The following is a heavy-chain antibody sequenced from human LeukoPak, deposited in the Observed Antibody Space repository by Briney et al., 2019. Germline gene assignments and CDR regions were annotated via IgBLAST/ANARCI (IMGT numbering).Heavy chain of an antibody. Sequence: GGSLRLSCAASGFTFYEYAMHWVRQTPGKGLEWVSGINRFGDIIKYADSVRDRFTISRDNAKSYLYLQMNNLKAYDTALYYCVKKLAPQEHFWNCEPWGGGTHVSVS. J-gene: IGHJ5*02. CDR3: VKKLAPQEHFWNCEP. CDR2: INRFGDII. CDR1: GFTFYEYA. V-gene: IGHV3-9*01. D-gene: IGHD3-3*01.